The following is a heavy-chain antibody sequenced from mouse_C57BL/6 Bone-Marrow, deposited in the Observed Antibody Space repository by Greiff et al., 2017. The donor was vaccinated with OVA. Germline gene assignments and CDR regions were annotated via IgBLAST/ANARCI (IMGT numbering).Heavy chain of an antibody. Sequence: EVQVVESGGGLVQPGGSLSLSCAASGFTFTDYYMSWVRQPPGKALEWLGFIRNKATGYTTEYSASVKGRFTISRDNSQSILYLQMNALRAEDSATYYCARYGGNYRYYAMDYWGQGTSVTVSS. V-gene: IGHV7-3*01. CDR3: ARYGGNYRYYAMDY. J-gene: IGHJ4*01. CDR2: IRNKATGYTT. D-gene: IGHD2-1*01. CDR1: GFTFTDYY.